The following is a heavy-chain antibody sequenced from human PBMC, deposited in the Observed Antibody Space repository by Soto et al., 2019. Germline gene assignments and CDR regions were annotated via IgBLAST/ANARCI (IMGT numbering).Heavy chain of an antibody. Sequence: EVQVVESGGGLVQPGRSLRLSCAASGFRFADYTMHWVRQAPGKGLEWVSGLTWNSESIAYADSVKGRFTISRDNAKNSLYLQMNSLRAEDTAFYFCAKGAISGTLNWFDPWGQGTLVTVSS. CDR3: AKGAISGTLNWFDP. J-gene: IGHJ5*02. CDR1: GFRFADYT. CDR2: LTWNSESI. V-gene: IGHV3-9*01. D-gene: IGHD6-13*01.